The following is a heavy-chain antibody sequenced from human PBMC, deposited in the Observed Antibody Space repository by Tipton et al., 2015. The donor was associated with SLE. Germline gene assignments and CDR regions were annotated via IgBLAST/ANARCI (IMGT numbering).Heavy chain of an antibody. V-gene: IGHV4-4*07. CDR3: VRLELPATKADY. CDR2: IYTRGST. Sequence: TLSLTCTVSGGSISSYYWSWIRQPAGKGLEWIGRIYTRGSTNYNPSLKSRVTMSVDTSKNQFSLKLSSVTAADTAVYYCVRLELPATKADYWGPGTLVTVSS. CDR1: GGSISSYY. D-gene: IGHD5-24*01. J-gene: IGHJ4*02.